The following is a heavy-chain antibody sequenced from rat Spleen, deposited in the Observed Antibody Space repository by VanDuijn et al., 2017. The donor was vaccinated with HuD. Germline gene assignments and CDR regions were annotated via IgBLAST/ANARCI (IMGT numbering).Heavy chain of an antibody. V-gene: IGHV5-17*01. CDR1: GFTFSDYA. CDR3: ARQHYSAPFDY. J-gene: IGHJ2*01. D-gene: IGHD1-1*01. CDR2: IIYDGSST. Sequence: EVQLVEPGGGVVQPGRSLKLSCTASGFTFSDYAMAWVRQAPKKGLEWVATIIYDGSSTYYRDSVKGRFTISRDNAKSTLYLQMDSLRSEETATYHCARQHYSAPFDYWGQGVMVTVSS.